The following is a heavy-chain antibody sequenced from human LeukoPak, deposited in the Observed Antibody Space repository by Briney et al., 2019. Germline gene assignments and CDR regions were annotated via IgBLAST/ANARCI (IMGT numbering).Heavy chain of an antibody. Sequence: GGSLRLSCAASGFTFSSYATSWVRQAPGKGLEWVSAISGTGGSTYYADSVKGRFTISRDNSKKTLYLQVNSLRAEDTAVYYCAKRDHYYYDSGSYYFFDYWGQGALVTVSS. CDR1: GFTFSSYA. CDR2: ISGTGGST. D-gene: IGHD3-10*01. J-gene: IGHJ4*02. V-gene: IGHV3-23*01. CDR3: AKRDHYYYDSGSYYFFDY.